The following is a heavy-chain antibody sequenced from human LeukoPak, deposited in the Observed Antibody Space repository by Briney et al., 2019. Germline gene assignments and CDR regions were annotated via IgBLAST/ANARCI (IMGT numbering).Heavy chain of an antibody. J-gene: IGHJ6*03. CDR1: GFTFSSYW. CDR2: ISGSGGST. Sequence: GGSLRLSCAASGFTFSSYWMSWVRQAPGKGLEWVSAISGSGGSTYYAGSVKGRFTISRDNSKNTLYLQMNSLRAEDTAVYYCAKPEPELRRYYYMDVWGKGITVTVSS. D-gene: IGHD1-7*01. CDR3: AKPEPELRRYYYMDV. V-gene: IGHV3-23*01.